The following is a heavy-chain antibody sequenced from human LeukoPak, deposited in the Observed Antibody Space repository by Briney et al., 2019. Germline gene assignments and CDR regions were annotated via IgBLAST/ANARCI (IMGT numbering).Heavy chain of an antibody. CDR3: ASEVGVAFDI. CDR2: ISSSGGTT. Sequence: GGSLILSCAASGFTFSDYYMNWIRQAPGKGLEWVSYISSSGGTTHYADSVKGRFTISRDNAKNSLFLQMNSLRAEDTAVYYCASEVGVAFDIWGQGTMITVSS. CDR1: GFTFSDYY. D-gene: IGHD1-26*01. V-gene: IGHV3-11*01. J-gene: IGHJ3*02.